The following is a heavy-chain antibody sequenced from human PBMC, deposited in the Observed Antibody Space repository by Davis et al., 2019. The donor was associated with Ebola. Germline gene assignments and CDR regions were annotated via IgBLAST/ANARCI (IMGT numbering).Heavy chain of an antibody. J-gene: IGHJ4*02. CDR1: GFTFSSYA. CDR2: ISGSGGST. CDR3: AKDPVRDSSGYYFDY. V-gene: IGHV3-23*01. Sequence: GESLKISCAASGFTFSSYAMSWVRQAPWKGLEWVSTISGSGGSTYYADSVKGRFTISRDNSKNTLYLQMNSLRAEDTAVYYCAKDPVRDSSGYYFDYWGQGPLVTVSS. D-gene: IGHD3-22*01.